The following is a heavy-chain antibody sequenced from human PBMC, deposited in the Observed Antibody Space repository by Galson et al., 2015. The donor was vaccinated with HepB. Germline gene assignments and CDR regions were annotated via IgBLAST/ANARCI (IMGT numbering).Heavy chain of an antibody. CDR1: GFTFSSYA. J-gene: IGHJ4*02. CDR3: ARDSYAYCGGDCYPDY. D-gene: IGHD2-21*02. Sequence: SLRLSCAASGFTFSSYAMHWVRQAPGKGLEWVAVIWYDGSNKYYADSVKGRFTISRDNSKNTLYLQMNSLRAEDTAVYYCARDSYAYCGGDCYPDYWGQGTLVTVSS. CDR2: IWYDGSNK. V-gene: IGHV3-33*08.